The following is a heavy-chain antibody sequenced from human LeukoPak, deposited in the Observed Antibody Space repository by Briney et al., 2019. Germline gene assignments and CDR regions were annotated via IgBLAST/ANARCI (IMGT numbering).Heavy chain of an antibody. CDR2: ISGSGGST. V-gene: IGHV3-23*01. Sequence: TGGSLRLSCAASGFTFSSYAMSWVRQAPGKGLEWVSAISGSGGSTYYADSVKGRFTISRDSSKNTLYLQMNSLRAEDTAVYYCAKDQDYIAVAGTENWFDPWGQGTLVTVSS. CDR3: AKDQDYIAVAGTENWFDP. J-gene: IGHJ5*02. CDR1: GFTFSSYA. D-gene: IGHD6-19*01.